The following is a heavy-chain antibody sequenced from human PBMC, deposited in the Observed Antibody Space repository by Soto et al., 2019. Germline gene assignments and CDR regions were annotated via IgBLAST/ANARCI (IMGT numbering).Heavy chain of an antibody. CDR2: IFSSDDK. CDR3: ALIKDCSRTDYYLASFDP. Sequence: PTETLTLTGPVSGVSLSNGKLGLSWIRQPPGKALEWLAHIFSSDDKSYSTSLRSRLTISKDTSRSQVVLTMTNLDPMDSATYYCALIKDCSRTDYYLASFDPWGQGTLVTVSS. CDR1: GVSLSNGKLG. V-gene: IGHV2-26*01. J-gene: IGHJ5*02. D-gene: IGHD2-2*01.